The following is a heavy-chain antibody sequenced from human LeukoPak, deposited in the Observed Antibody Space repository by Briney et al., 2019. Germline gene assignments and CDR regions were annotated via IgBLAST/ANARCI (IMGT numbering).Heavy chain of an antibody. J-gene: IGHJ5*02. CDR3: TRPTLQTLGA. Sequence: GASVKVSCKASGYTFTDYYIHWVRQAPGQGLEWMGWINPNSGDTKYAQKFQGRVTMTRDTSISTAYMELSRLRSDDTAVYYCTRPTLQTLGAWGQGTLVTVSS. CDR1: GYTFTDYY. V-gene: IGHV1-2*02. CDR2: INPNSGDT. D-gene: IGHD3-10*01.